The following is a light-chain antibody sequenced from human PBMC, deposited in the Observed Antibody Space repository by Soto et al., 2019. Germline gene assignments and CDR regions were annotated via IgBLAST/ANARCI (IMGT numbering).Light chain of an antibody. CDR3: QQYNSWPPLT. CDR1: QTVSTN. CDR2: GAS. J-gene: IGKJ1*01. Sequence: EIVMTQSPDTLSVSPGDRATRSCRASQTVSTNLAWYQQKPGQAPRLLIYGASTRATGVPDRFSGSGSRTEFTLTISSLQSEDFAVYYCQQYNSWPPLTFGQGTKVEIQ. V-gene: IGKV3-15*01.